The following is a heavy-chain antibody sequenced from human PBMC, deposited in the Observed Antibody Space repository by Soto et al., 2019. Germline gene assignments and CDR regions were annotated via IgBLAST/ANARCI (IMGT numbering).Heavy chain of an antibody. J-gene: IGHJ6*03. CDR2: IYYSGST. CDR3: ARHIVLRVPAAMLGGYYMDV. CDR1: GGSISSYY. Sequence: PSETLSLTCTVSGGSISSYYWSWIRQPPGKGLEWIGYIYYSGSTNYNPSLKSRVTISVDTSKNQFSLKLSSLTAADTAVYYCARHIVLRVPAAMLGGYYMDVWGKGTTVTVSS. V-gene: IGHV4-59*08. D-gene: IGHD2-2*01.